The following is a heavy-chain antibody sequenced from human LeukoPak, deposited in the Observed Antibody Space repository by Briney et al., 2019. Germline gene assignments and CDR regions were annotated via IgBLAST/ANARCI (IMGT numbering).Heavy chain of an antibody. CDR2: ISGSGGST. Sequence: PGGSLRLSCAASGFTFSSYAMSWVRQAPGKGLEWVSAISGSGGSTYYADSVKGRFTISRDNSKNTLYLQMNSLRAEDTAVYYCARGMRGPTSTDYYYGMDVWGQGTTVTVSS. D-gene: IGHD5/OR15-5a*01. J-gene: IGHJ6*02. CDR1: GFTFSSYA. CDR3: ARGMRGPTSTDYYYGMDV. V-gene: IGHV3-23*01.